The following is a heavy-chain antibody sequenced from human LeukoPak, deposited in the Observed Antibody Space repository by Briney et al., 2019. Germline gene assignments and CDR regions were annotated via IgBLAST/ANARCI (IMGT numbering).Heavy chain of an antibody. CDR1: GFTVRNNY. J-gene: IGHJ5*02. CDR3: VRNSGELGA. Sequence: GGSLRLSCAASGFTVRNNYMSWVRRAAGKGLEWVALIYSVGSTYYADSVKGRFTISRDNSENTLHLQMNSLRAEDTAVYYCVRNSGELGAWGQGTLVTVSS. V-gene: IGHV3-53*01. CDR2: IYSVGST. D-gene: IGHD2-21*01.